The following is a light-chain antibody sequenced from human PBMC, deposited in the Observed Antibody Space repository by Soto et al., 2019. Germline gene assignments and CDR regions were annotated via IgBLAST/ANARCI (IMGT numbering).Light chain of an antibody. CDR2: KVS. V-gene: IGKV2-30*02. CDR1: HSLVHSDGIAY. J-gene: IGKJ5*01. CDR3: MQGTHPFT. Sequence: VGMAQSALSPRGTLGKPASMSCRSNHSLVHSDGIAYFSWFQQRPGRSPRRLIYKVSNRDSGVPARFSVSGSGTDFALKISRVEAEEVGVYDCMQGTHPFTFGQGTRLEIK.